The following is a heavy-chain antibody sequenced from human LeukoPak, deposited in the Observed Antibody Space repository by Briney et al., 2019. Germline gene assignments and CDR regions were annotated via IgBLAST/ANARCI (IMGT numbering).Heavy chain of an antibody. Sequence: GGSLRLSCAASGFTFSSYWMHWVRQAPGRGLVWVSRINNDGSSTSYADSVKGRFTISRDNAKNTLHLQMNSLRAEDTAVYYCARVRSAAAVDYWGQGTLVTSPQ. V-gene: IGHV3-74*01. J-gene: IGHJ4*02. CDR3: ARVRSAAAVDY. CDR2: INNDGSST. CDR1: GFTFSSYW.